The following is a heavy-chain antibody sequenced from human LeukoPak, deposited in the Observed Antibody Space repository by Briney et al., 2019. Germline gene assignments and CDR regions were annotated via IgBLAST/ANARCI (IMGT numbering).Heavy chain of an antibody. V-gene: IGHV3-30-3*01. Sequence: PGGSLRLSCAASGFTVSSNYMSWVRQAPGKGLEWVAAISYDGSNKYYADSVKGRFTISRDNSKNTLYLQMNSLRAEDTAVYYCARDEGGGDTNSNWGQGTLVTVSS. CDR2: ISYDGSNK. J-gene: IGHJ4*02. D-gene: IGHD3-16*01. CDR3: ARDEGGGDTNSN. CDR1: GFTVSSNY.